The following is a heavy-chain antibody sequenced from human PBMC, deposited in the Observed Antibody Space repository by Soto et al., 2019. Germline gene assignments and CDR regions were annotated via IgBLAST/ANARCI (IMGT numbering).Heavy chain of an antibody. D-gene: IGHD1-26*01. V-gene: IGHV5-51*01. Sequence: GESLKISCKGSGYSFTSYCIGLVRQMQGKGLEWMGIIYPGDSDTRYSPSFQGQVTISADKSISTAYLQWSSLKASDTAMYYCARHYVEGGSYYYGMDVWGQGTTVTVSS. CDR3: ARHYVEGGSYYYGMDV. CDR2: IYPGDSDT. CDR1: GYSFTSYC. J-gene: IGHJ6*02.